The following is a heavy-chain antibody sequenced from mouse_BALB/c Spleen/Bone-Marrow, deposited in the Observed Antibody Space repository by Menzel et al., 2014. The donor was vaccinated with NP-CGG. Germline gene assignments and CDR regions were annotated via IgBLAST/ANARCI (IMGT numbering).Heavy chain of an antibody. V-gene: IGHV6-6*02. J-gene: IGHJ2*01. CDR3: TRVLRLFDY. CDR2: IRLKSNNYAT. CDR1: GFTFSNYW. D-gene: IGHD1-1*01. Sequence: EVQLQESGGGLVQPGGSMELSCVASGFTFSNYWMTWARQSPEKGLEWVAEIRLKSNNYATHYAESVKGRFTISRDDSKSSVCLQMNNLRAEDSGIYYCTRVLRLFDYWGQGTTLTVSS.